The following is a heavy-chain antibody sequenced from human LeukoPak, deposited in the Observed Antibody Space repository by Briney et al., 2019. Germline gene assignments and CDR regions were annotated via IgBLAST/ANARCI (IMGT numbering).Heavy chain of an antibody. V-gene: IGHV3-23*01. J-gene: IGHJ6*03. CDR3: AKDGAPNAGYMDV. Sequence: GGSLRLSCAASGFSFNSYTMSWVRLAPGKGLEWVSSVGGAGADTWYADSVKGRFTISRDNSKNTLYLQMDSPRAEDTALYYCAKDGAPNAGYMDVWGKGTTVTVSS. CDR1: GFSFNSYT. D-gene: IGHD3-10*01. CDR2: VGGAGADT.